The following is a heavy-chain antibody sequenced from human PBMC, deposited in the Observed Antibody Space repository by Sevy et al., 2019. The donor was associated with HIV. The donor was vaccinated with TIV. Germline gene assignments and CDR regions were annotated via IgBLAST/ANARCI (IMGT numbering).Heavy chain of an antibody. CDR3: AREPPYYDILSGYSYGMDV. CDR1: GGSISNFY. V-gene: IGHV4-59*01. Sequence: SETLSLTCTVSGGSISNFYWSWIRQPPGKGLEWIGNIYYSASTNYNPSLKSRVTISVDTYKNQLSLRLNSVTAAETAVYYWAREPPYYDILSGYSYGMDVWGQGTTVTVSS. J-gene: IGHJ6*02. CDR2: IYYSAST. D-gene: IGHD3-9*01.